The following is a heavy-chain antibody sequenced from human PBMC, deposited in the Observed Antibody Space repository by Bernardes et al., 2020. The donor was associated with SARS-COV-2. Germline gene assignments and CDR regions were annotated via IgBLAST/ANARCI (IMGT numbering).Heavy chain of an antibody. CDR2: IYYSGST. V-gene: IGHV4-31*03. CDR3: SRAPMIVVVISSFDI. Sequence: SETLSLTCTVSGGSISSGGYYWSWIRQHPGKGLEWIGYIYYSGSTYYNPSLKSRVTISVDTSKNQFSLKLSSVTAADTAGYYCSRAPMIVVVISSFDIWGQETMVTVSS. D-gene: IGHD3-22*01. CDR1: GGSISSGGYY. J-gene: IGHJ3*02.